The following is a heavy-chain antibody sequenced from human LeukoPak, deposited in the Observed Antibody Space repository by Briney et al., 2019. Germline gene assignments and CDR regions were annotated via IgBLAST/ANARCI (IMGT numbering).Heavy chain of an antibody. CDR2: VNPHSGGT. J-gene: IGHJ4*02. D-gene: IGHD3-9*01. Sequence: GASVKVSCKASGYTFNGNYIHWVRQAPGQGLEWMGWVNPHSGGTNSAQKFQGCVTMTRDTSISTAYIELSRLTSDDTAIYYCARAKGDLFNGFYFDHWGQGTLITVSS. V-gene: IGHV1-2*04. CDR3: ARAKGDLFNGFYFDH. CDR1: GYTFNGNY.